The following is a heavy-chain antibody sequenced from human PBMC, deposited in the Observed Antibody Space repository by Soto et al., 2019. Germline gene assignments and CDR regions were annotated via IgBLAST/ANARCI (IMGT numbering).Heavy chain of an antibody. CDR1: GFTFSNYA. CDR3: AKGALYCSSTNCYPIDY. V-gene: IGHV3-23*01. D-gene: IGHD2-2*01. Sequence: GGSLRLSCAASGFTFSNYAMSWVRQAPGKGLEWVSGISRSGGSTYYADSVKGRFTISRDNSKNTLYLQMNSLRAEDTAVYYCAKGALYCSSTNCYPIDYWGQGTLVTVSS. J-gene: IGHJ4*02. CDR2: ISRSGGST.